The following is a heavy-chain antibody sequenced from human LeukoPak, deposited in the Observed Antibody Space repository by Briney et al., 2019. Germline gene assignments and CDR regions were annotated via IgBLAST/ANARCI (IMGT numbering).Heavy chain of an antibody. CDR3: ARHKNGGSFPLDS. CDR1: GGSVSSYSYY. Sequence: PSETLSLTCTVSGGSVSSYSYYWSWIRQPPGRGLEYIGYIYSSGSTSYNPSLKSRVTISVDTSENQFSLKLSSVTAADTAVYYCARHKNGGSFPLDSWGQGTLVTVSS. D-gene: IGHD1-26*01. V-gene: IGHV4-61*01. CDR2: IYSSGST. J-gene: IGHJ4*02.